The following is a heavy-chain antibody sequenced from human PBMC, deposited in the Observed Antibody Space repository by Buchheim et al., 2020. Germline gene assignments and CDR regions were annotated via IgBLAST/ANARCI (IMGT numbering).Heavy chain of an antibody. J-gene: IGHJ6*02. Sequence: QVQLVESGGGVVQPGRSLRLSCAASGFTFSSYGMHWVRQAPGKGLERVAVISYDGSNKYYADSVKGRFTISRDNSKNTLYLQMNSLRAEDTAVYYCAKDLRDWDYYYYGMDVWGQGTT. V-gene: IGHV3-30*18. CDR1: GFTFSSYG. D-gene: IGHD3/OR15-3a*01. CDR3: AKDLRDWDYYYYGMDV. CDR2: ISYDGSNK.